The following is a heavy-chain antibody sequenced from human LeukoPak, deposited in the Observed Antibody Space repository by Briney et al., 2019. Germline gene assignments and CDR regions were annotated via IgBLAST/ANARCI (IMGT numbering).Heavy chain of an antibody. Sequence: GGSLRLSCAASGFSFSDNYMSWIRQAPGKGLEWISYISSAGGTLYYADSVKGRFTISRDIGKKLLYLQMNSLRAEDTAVYFCAKGAGDFDYWGQGTLVTVSS. CDR3: AKGAGDFDY. J-gene: IGHJ4*02. CDR2: ISSAGGTL. CDR1: GFSFSDNY. D-gene: IGHD3-10*01. V-gene: IGHV3-11*01.